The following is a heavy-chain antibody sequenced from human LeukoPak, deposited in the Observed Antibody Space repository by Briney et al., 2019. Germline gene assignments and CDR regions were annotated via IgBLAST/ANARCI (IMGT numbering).Heavy chain of an antibody. D-gene: IGHD6-13*01. CDR2: IYYSGST. Sequence: PSETLSLTCTVSGGSISSSSYYWGWIRQPPGKGLEWIGSIYYSGSTYYNPSLKSRVTISVDTSKNQFSLKLSSVTAADTAVYYCAREGGLRSGIDYWGQGTLVTVSS. CDR3: AREGGLRSGIDY. CDR1: GGSISSSSYY. J-gene: IGHJ4*02. V-gene: IGHV4-39*02.